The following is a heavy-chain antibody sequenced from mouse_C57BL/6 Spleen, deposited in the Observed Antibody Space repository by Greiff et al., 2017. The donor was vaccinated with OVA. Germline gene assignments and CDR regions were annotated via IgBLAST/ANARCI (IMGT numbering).Heavy chain of an antibody. V-gene: IGHV1-26*01. CDR1: GFTFTDYY. CDR2: ISPNNGGT. J-gene: IGHJ2*01. Sequence: VQLQQSGPGLVKPGDSVKISCKASGFTFTDYYMNWVKQTPGKSLEWIGDISPNNGGTCYNQKFKGKATLTVDKSSSTAYMEIHSQTSEDSTVYYCSKCRYGDYMDYWGQGTTLTVSS. CDR3: SKCRYGDYMDY. D-gene: IGHD1-1*01.